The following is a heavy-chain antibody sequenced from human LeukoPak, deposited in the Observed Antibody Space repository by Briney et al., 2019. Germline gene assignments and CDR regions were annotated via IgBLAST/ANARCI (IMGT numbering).Heavy chain of an antibody. CDR3: AREGITMVRGAIDY. CDR1: GGTFSSYA. Sequence: SVKVSCKASGGTFSSYAISWVRQAPGQGLEWMGRIIPILGIANYAQKFQGRVTITADKSTSTAYMELSSLRSEDTAVYYCAREGITMVRGAIDYWGQETLVTVSS. J-gene: IGHJ4*02. CDR2: IIPILGIA. D-gene: IGHD3-10*01. V-gene: IGHV1-69*04.